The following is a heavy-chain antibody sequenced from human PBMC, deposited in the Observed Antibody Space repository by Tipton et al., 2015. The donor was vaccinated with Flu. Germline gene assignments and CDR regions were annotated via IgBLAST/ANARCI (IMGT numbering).Heavy chain of an antibody. V-gene: IGHV4-59*01. CDR3: ARVAPKGHSSSCYFDY. CDR1: GGSISSYY. CDR2: IYYSGST. Sequence: TLSLTCTVSGGSISSYYWSWIRQPPGKGLEWIGYIYYSGSTTYNPSLKSRVTLSVYTSKNQFSLKLSSVTAAATAVYYCARVAPKGHSSSCYFDYWRQGTLVAVSS. J-gene: IGHJ4*02. D-gene: IGHD6-13*01.